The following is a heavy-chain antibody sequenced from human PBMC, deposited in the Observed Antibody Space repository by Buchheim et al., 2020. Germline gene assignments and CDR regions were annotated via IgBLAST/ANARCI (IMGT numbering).Heavy chain of an antibody. D-gene: IGHD3-10*01. CDR2: ILYDGTNK. J-gene: IGHJ3*02. CDR3: AKDIEITMVRGVSADAFDI. CDR1: GFTFSSYG. Sequence: QVQLVESGGGVVQPGRSLRLSCAASGFTFSSYGIHWVRQAPRKGLEWVAVILYDGTNKYYADSVKGRFTISRDNSKNTLYLQMNSLRAEDTAVYYCAKDIEITMVRGVSADAFDIWGQGT. V-gene: IGHV3-30*18.